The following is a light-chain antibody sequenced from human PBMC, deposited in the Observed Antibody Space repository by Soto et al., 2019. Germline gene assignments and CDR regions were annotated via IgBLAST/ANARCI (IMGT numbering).Light chain of an antibody. CDR3: QQYDNIPPLT. J-gene: IGKJ4*01. CDR2: DAS. Sequence: DIQMTQSPSSLSASVGDTVTITCQASQGITNHLNWYQHKPGKAPKLLIYDASTLETGVPSRFSGSGSGTDFTFTISSLQPEDFATYYCQQYDNIPPLTFGGGTTVEIK. V-gene: IGKV1-33*01. CDR1: QGITNH.